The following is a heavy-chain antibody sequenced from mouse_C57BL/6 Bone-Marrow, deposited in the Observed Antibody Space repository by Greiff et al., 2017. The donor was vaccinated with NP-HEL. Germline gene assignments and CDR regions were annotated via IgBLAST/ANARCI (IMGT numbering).Heavy chain of an antibody. V-gene: IGHV1-64*01. Sequence: QVQLQQPGAELVKPGASVKLSCKASGYTFTSYWMHWVKQRPGQGLEWIGMIHPNSGSTNYNEKFKSKATLTVDKSSSTAYMQLSSLTSEDSAVYYCARGGTTAVSGDWFAYWGQGTLVTVSA. CDR1: GYTFTSYW. J-gene: IGHJ3*01. D-gene: IGHD1-1*01. CDR2: IHPNSGST. CDR3: ARGGTTAVSGDWFAY.